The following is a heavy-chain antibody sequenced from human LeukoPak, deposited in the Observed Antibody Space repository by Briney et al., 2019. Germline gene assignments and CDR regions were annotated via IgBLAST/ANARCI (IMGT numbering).Heavy chain of an antibody. J-gene: IGHJ3*02. D-gene: IGHD3-9*01. CDR3: ARRRKINYDILTGSADDAFDI. V-gene: IGHV4-59*08. CDR2: IYFSGST. CDR1: GGSISSYY. Sequence: SETLSLTCTVSGGSISSYYWSWIRQPPGKGLEWIGYIYFSGSTNYNPSLKSRVTISEDTSKNQFSLKLSSVTAADTAVYYCARRRKINYDILTGSADDAFDIWGQGTMVTVSS.